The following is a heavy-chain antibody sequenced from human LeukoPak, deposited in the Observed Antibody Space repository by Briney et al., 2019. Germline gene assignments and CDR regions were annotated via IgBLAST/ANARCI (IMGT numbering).Heavy chain of an antibody. CDR2: ISGDGNTT. V-gene: IGHV3-74*01. CDR3: ARNLVGSTNH. J-gene: IGHJ5*02. D-gene: IGHD1-14*01. Sequence: PGGSLRLSCTASGFTFRTFWVHWVRQPPGEGLVWVSRISGDGNTTDYAASVKGRVTIYRENTNNTVYLQMNSLRVEGTAVYYCARNLVGSTNHWGQGSLVTVSS. CDR1: GFTFRTFW.